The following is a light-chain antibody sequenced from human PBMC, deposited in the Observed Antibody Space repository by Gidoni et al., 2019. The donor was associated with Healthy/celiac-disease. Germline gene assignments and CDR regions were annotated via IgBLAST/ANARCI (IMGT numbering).Light chain of an antibody. CDR2: AAS. Sequence: DIQTPQPPSSLSASVGDRVTITCRASQSISSYLNWYQQKPGKAPKLLIYAASSLQSGVPSRFSGSGSGTDFTLTISSLQPEDFATYYCQQSYSTPLTFXQXTRLEIK. CDR1: QSISSY. V-gene: IGKV1-39*01. J-gene: IGKJ5*01. CDR3: QQSYSTPLT.